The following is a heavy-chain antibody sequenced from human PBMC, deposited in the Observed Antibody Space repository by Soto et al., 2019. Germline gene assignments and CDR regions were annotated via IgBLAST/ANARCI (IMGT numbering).Heavy chain of an antibody. V-gene: IGHV4-59*01. CDR1: GGSISSYY. J-gene: IGHJ4*02. CDR3: ARSKGTGWPEPFDY. CDR2: IYYSGRP. D-gene: IGHD2-15*01. Sequence: SXTLSLTCTVSGGSISSYYWSWIRQPPVNGLEWVAYIYYSGRPNNNPSLKSRVTISVDTSKTQFSLKLSSVTVADTAVYYCARSKGTGWPEPFDYWGQGTLVTSPQ.